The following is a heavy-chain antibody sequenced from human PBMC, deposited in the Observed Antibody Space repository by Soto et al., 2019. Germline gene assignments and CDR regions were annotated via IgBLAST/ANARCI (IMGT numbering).Heavy chain of an antibody. D-gene: IGHD2-15*01. CDR3: GRGVGGGVFDP. CDR1: GFNFGSYG. Sequence: EVQLLESGGGLVQPGGSLRLSCSASGFNFGSYGMSWVRQAPGKGLEWVSGLTASGLNTYYTDSVKGRFTSSRDNSRNTVYLQMGGLRVDDTAIYYCGRGVGGGVFDPWGQGIMVTVSS. J-gene: IGHJ5*02. V-gene: IGHV3-23*01. CDR2: LTASGLNT.